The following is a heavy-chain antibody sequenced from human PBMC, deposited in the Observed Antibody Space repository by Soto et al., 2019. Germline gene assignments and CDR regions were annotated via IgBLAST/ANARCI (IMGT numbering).Heavy chain of an antibody. V-gene: IGHV3-23*01. CDR2: VSASGLNT. CDR1: GFNFSNHC. CDR3: AKAFITMVRVDYFDN. Sequence: WRSLRLSWAASGFNFSNHCVHWVRQAPGKGLEWVSGVSASGLNTDYADSVHGRFTISRDNSKNTVDLQMERLRAEDTAVYYCAKAFITMVRVDYFDNWGQGIPVTVSS. J-gene: IGHJ4*02. D-gene: IGHD3-10*01.